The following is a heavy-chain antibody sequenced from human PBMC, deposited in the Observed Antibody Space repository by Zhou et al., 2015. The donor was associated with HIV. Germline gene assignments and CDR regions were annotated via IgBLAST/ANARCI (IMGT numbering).Heavy chain of an antibody. CDR3: ARDPSSYYDSSGYYRGAFDI. CDR2: IIPIFGTA. D-gene: IGHD3-22*01. J-gene: IGHJ3*02. V-gene: IGHV1-69*12. CDR1: GGTFSSYA. Sequence: QVQLVQSGAEVKKPGSSVKVSCKASGGTFSSYAISWVRQAPGQGLEWMGGIIPIFGTANYAQKFQGRVTITADESTSTAYMELSSLRSEDTAVYYCARDPSSYYDSSGYYRGAFDIWGQGTMVTVSS.